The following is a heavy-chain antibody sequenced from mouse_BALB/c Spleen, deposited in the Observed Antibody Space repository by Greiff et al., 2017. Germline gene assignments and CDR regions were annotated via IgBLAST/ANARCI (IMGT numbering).Heavy chain of an antibody. CDR3: ARAHYGNYGAMDD. V-gene: IGHV2-6-7*01. CDR1: GFSLTGYG. CDR2: IWGDGST. D-gene: IGHD2-1*01. J-gene: IGHJ4*01. Sequence: QVQLQRSGPGLVAPSQSLSITCTVSGFSLTGYGVNWVRQPPGKGLEWLGMIWGDGSTDYNSALKSRLSISKDNSKSQVFLKMNSLQTDDTARYYCARAHYGNYGAMDDWGQGTSVTVSS.